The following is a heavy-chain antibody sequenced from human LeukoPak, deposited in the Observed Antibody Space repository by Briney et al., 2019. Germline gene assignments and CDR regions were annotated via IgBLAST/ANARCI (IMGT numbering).Heavy chain of an antibody. CDR1: GGTFSSYA. V-gene: IGHV1-69*13. CDR2: IIPIFGTA. CDR3: ARGEANYDSSGYYYSRGFLPPAYYMDV. D-gene: IGHD3-22*01. Sequence: ASVKVSCKASGGTFSSYAISWVRQAPGQGLEWMGGIIPIFGTANYAQKFQGRVTITADESTSTAYMELSSLRSEDTAVYYCARGEANYDSSGYYYSRGFLPPAYYMDVWGKGTTVTVSS. J-gene: IGHJ6*03.